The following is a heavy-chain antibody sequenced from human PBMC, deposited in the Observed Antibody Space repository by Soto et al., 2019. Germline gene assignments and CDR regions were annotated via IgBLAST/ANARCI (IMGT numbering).Heavy chain of an antibody. CDR2: INHSGST. J-gene: IGHJ5*02. CDR3: ARGHNAFGNWFDP. CDR1: GGSFRGYY. Sequence: SETQSLTCAVYGGSFRGYYWSWIRQPPGKGLEWIGEINHSGSTNYNPSLKSRVTISVDTSKNQFSLKLSSVTAADTAVYYCARGHNAFGNWFDPWGQGTLVTSPQ. D-gene: IGHD1-20*01. V-gene: IGHV4-34*01.